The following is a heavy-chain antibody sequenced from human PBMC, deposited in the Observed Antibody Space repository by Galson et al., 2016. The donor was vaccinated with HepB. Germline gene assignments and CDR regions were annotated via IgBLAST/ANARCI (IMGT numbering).Heavy chain of an antibody. CDR2: ISSSSSYI. CDR3: AKDSVSSGYFLGAFDY. V-gene: IGHV3-21*06. CDR1: GFTFSSYS. D-gene: IGHD3-22*01. J-gene: IGHJ4*02. Sequence: SLRLSCAASGFTFSSYSMNWVRQAPGKGLEWVSSISSSSSYIYYADSVKGRFTISRDNAKNSLYLQMNSLRAEDTAVYYCAKDSVSSGYFLGAFDYWGQGTLVTVSS.